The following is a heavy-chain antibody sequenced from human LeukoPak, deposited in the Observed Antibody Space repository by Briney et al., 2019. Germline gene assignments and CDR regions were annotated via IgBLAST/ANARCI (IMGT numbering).Heavy chain of an antibody. J-gene: IGHJ4*02. CDR3: VRAGLDYGDYGSLGNFVY. CDR2: VYYSGST. V-gene: IGHV4-59*12. CDR1: GGSISSYY. Sequence: SETLSLTCTVSGGSISSYYWSWIRQPPGKGLEWIGYVYYSGSTNYNPSLKSRVTISVDKSKNQFSLKLNSMTAADTAVYYCVRAGLDYGDYGSLGNFVYWGQGTLVTASS. D-gene: IGHD4-17*01.